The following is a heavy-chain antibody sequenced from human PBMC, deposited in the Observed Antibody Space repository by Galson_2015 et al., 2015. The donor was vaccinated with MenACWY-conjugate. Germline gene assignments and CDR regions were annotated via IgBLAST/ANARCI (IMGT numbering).Heavy chain of an antibody. V-gene: IGHV3-74*01. Sequence: SLRLSCAASGFTFSNYWMHWVRQPPGKGLEWISYIKADGSFSNYADSVKGRFTISTDNAKNMVYLQMDGLGDEDTAVYFCARDNNWSFDSWGQGTLVTVPS. J-gene: IGHJ4*02. D-gene: IGHD1-1*01. CDR1: GFTFSNYW. CDR2: IKADGSFS. CDR3: ARDNNWSFDS.